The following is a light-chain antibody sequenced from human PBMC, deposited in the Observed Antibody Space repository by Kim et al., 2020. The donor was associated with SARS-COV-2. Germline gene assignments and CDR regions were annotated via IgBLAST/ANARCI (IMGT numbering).Light chain of an antibody. J-gene: IGLJ2*01. Sequence: SSELTQPPSVSVAPGKTARITCGGNNIGSKSVHWYQQKPGQAPVLVIYYDSDRPSGIPELFSGSNSGNTATLTISRVEAGDEADYYCQVWDSSSDHVVFG. CDR3: QVWDSSSDHVV. CDR2: YDS. V-gene: IGLV3-21*04. CDR1: NIGSKS.